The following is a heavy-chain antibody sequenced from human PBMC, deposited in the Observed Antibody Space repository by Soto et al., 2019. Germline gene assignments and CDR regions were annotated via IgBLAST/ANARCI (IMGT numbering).Heavy chain of an antibody. Sequence: QVQLQESGPGLVKPSGTLSLTCAVSGGSISSSNWWRWVRQPPGKGLEWIGEIYHSGTTNYNPSHKSRVTISVDKSKNQFSLKLSSVPAADTAVYYCARVRGGCSSTSCYADYYYYGMDVWGQGTTVTVSS. D-gene: IGHD2-2*01. CDR2: IYHSGTT. CDR3: ARVRGGCSSTSCYADYYYYGMDV. V-gene: IGHV4-4*02. CDR1: GGSISSSNW. J-gene: IGHJ6*02.